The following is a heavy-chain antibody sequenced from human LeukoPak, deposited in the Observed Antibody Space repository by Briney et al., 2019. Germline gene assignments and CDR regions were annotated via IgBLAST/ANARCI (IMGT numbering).Heavy chain of an antibody. D-gene: IGHD5-18*01. J-gene: IGHJ4*02. CDR3: ARGGYSYGSWRYYFDY. CDR2: IYSSGTT. V-gene: IGHV4-59*12. CDR1: GGSISDFY. Sequence: SETLSLTCTVSGGSISDFYWSWIRQPPGEGPEWIGYIYSSGTTNYNYSFKSRVSISIDTSKNQFSLKLSSVTAADTAVYYCARGGYSYGSWRYYFDYWGQGTLVTVSS.